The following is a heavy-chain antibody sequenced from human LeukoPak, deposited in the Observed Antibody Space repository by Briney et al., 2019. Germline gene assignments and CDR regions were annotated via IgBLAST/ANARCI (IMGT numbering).Heavy chain of an antibody. CDR1: GFTFSTSA. D-gene: IGHD5-12*01. CDR2: IRASDDTT. CDR3: TRDRSGYSGYDLYDAFDM. Sequence: GGSLRLSCEVFGFTFSTSAMSWVRQAPGKGLEWVSGIRASDDTTYYVDSVKGRFTVSRDNSKNTLYLQMNSLRVDDTAVYYCTRDRSGYSGYDLYDAFDMWGQGTMVIVSS. J-gene: IGHJ3*02. V-gene: IGHV3-23*01.